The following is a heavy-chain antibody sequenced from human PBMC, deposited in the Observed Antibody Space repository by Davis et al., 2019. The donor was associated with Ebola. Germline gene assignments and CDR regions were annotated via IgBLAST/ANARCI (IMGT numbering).Heavy chain of an antibody. CDR2: ISDSGGST. V-gene: IGHV3-23*01. D-gene: IGHD3-22*01. CDR3: TRRVYDSSGYYYHDH. CDR1: GFTFNHYA. J-gene: IGHJ4*02. Sequence: GESLKISCAASGFTFNHYAMSWVRQAPGKGLEWVSGISDSGGSTYYADSVKGRFTISRDNSKNTLFLQMNSLRAEDTALYYCTRRVYDSSGYYYHDHWGRGTLVTVSS.